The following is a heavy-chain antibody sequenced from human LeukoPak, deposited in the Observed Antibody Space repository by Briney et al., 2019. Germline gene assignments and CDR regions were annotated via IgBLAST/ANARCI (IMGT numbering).Heavy chain of an antibody. D-gene: IGHD6-13*01. Sequence: GGSLRLSCAASGFTFSSYAMSWVRQTPGKGLEWVSAISPSSSSTYYANPVKGRFTISRDNSKNTLYLQMNSLRAEDTAVYYCARRYTSSWYYSDYWGQGTLVTVSS. CDR2: ISPSSSST. CDR3: ARRYTSSWYYSDY. V-gene: IGHV3-23*01. CDR1: GFTFSSYA. J-gene: IGHJ4*02.